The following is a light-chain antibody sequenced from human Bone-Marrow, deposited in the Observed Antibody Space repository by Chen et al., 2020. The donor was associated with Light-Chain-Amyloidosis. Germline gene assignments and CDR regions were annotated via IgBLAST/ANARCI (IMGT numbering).Light chain of an antibody. CDR3: MQALQTPLT. CDR2: LGS. CDR1: QSLLHSNGHTY. Sequence: DIVLTQSPLALPVTPGEPASISCRSSQSLLHSNGHTYLAWYRQKPVQSPQVLIYLGSERASGVSDRFSGSGSGTDLTLKISRVEAEDVGVDYCMQALQTPLTLGGGTKVEIK. V-gene: IGKV2-28*01. J-gene: IGKJ4*01.